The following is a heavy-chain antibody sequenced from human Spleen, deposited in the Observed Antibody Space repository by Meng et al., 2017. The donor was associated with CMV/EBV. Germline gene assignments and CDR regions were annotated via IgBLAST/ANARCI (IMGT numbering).Heavy chain of an antibody. CDR1: GGSISTGDYY. D-gene: IGHD1-14*01. V-gene: IGHV4-31*02. CDR3: ARGSGGITGLDS. Sequence: TSSGGSISTGDYYWSWIRQHPGKGLEWIGYIYYGGGTYYNPSLKSRATISVDTSKNQFSLELISVTAADTAVFYWARGSGGITGLDSWGQGTLVTVSS. CDR2: IYYGGGT. J-gene: IGHJ4*02.